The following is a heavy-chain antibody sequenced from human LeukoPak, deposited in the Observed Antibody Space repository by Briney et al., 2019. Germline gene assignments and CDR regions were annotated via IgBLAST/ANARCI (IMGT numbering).Heavy chain of an antibody. V-gene: IGHV4-39*07. CDR3: ARGRALSGYNY. J-gene: IGHJ4*02. CDR2: INHSGST. CDR1: GGSISSSSYY. D-gene: IGHD5-24*01. Sequence: PSETLSLTCTVSGGSISSSSYYWGWIRQPPGKGLEWIGEINHSGSTNYNPSLKSRVTISVDTSKNQFSLKLSSVTAADTAVYYCARGRALSGYNYWGQGTLVTVSS.